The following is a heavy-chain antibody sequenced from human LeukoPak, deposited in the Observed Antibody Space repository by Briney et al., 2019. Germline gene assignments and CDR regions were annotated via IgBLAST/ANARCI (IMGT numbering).Heavy chain of an antibody. CDR1: GYAFTSYD. CDR2: MNPNSGNT. V-gene: IGHV1-8*03. D-gene: IGHD3-22*01. CDR3: ARVPTYYYDSSGYTDF. J-gene: IGHJ4*01. Sequence: ASVKVSCKASGYAFTSYDINWVRQATGQGLEWMGWMNPNSGNTGYAQKFQGRVTITRNTSISTAYMELSSLRSEDTAVYYCARVPTYYYDSSGYTDFWGQGTLVTVSS.